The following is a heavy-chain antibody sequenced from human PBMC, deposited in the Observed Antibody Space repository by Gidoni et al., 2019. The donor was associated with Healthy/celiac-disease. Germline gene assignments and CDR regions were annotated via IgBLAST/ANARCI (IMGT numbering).Heavy chain of an antibody. D-gene: IGHD6-19*01. CDR2: ISSSGSTI. J-gene: IGHJ6*02. V-gene: IGHV3-11*01. Sequence: QVQLVESGGGVVKPGGSLRLSCAASGFTFSDYYMSWIRQAPGKGLEWVSYISSSGSTIYYADSVKGRFTISRDNAKNSLYLQMNSLRAEDTDVYYCARDRPYSSGWYYYYGMDVWGQGTTVTVSS. CDR3: ARDRPYSSGWYYYYGMDV. CDR1: GFTFSDYY.